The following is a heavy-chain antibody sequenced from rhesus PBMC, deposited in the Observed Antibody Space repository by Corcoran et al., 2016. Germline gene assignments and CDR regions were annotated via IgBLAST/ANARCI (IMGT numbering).Heavy chain of an antibody. Sequence: QVQLQEPGPGLVKPSETLSLTCAVSGGSISDDYYWSWIRTHPGKGLEWIVDIYGSGCSTNYNPSLKYRVTISIDMSKNQFSLKLNSVTAADTAMYYCARPYSGSYYRFDVWGAGVLVTVSS. CDR3: ARPYSGSYYRFDV. CDR1: GGSISDDYY. J-gene: IGHJ5-1*01. V-gene: IGHV4-106*01. CDR2: IYGSGCST. D-gene: IGHD3-16*01.